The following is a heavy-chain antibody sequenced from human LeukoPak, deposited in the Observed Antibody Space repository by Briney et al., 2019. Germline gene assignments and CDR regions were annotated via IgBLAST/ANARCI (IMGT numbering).Heavy chain of an antibody. CDR3: ARDPGVGARGGYYFDY. CDR2: INPNSSGT. V-gene: IGHV1-2*02. Sequence: ASVKVSCTASGYTFTGYYMNWVRQAPGQGLEGMGWINPNSSGTNYAQKLQGRVTMTRDTSISTAYMELSRLRSDDTAVYYCARDPGVGARGGYYFDYWGQGTLVTVSS. J-gene: IGHJ4*02. CDR1: GYTFTGYY. D-gene: IGHD1-26*01.